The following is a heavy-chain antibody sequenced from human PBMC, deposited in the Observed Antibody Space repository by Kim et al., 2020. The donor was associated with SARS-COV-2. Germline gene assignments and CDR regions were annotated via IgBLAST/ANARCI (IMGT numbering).Heavy chain of an antibody. V-gene: IGHV1-46*01. Sequence: ASVKVSCKASGYSFTSYSIHWVRQAPGQGLDWMGIINPSGGSTTYAQKFQGRVTMTRDTSTSTVYMELSSLRAEDTAVYYCARSSSSWHEYGYWGQGTLVTVSS. CDR3: ARSSSSWHEYGY. CDR1: GYSFTSYS. CDR2: INPSGGST. D-gene: IGHD2-2*01. J-gene: IGHJ4*02.